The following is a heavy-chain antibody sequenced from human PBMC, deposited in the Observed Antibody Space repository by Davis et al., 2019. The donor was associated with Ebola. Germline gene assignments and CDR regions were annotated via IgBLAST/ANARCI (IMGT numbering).Heavy chain of an antibody. D-gene: IGHD2-2*01. V-gene: IGHV5-51*01. CDR3: ARQGTTSWDS. CDR2: FYPGDSDI. J-gene: IGHJ4*02. Sequence: GESLKISCKGSGYSFTAYWIGWVRQMPGKGLEWMGMFYPGDSDIRYSPSFQGQVTISADKSIRTAYLHWNSLKASDTATYYCARQGTTSWDSWGQGTLVTVSS. CDR1: GYSFTAYW.